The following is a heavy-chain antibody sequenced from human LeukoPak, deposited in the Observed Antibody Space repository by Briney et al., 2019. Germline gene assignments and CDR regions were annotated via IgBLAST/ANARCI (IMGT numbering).Heavy chain of an antibody. J-gene: IGHJ6*02. CDR1: GGSIIGYY. CDR3: ARVGRSGWYYYGMDV. CDR2: IYYSGST. V-gene: IGHV4-59*12. D-gene: IGHD6-19*01. Sequence: SETLSLTCTVSGGSIIGYYLSWIRQPPGKGVEWIGSIYYSGSTNYNPSLKSRVTISVETSKNQFSLKLSSVTAADTAVYYCARVGRSGWYYYGMDVWGQGTTVTVSS.